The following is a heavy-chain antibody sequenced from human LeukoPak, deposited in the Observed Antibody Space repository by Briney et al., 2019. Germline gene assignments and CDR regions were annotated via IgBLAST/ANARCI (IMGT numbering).Heavy chain of an antibody. J-gene: IGHJ3*02. CDR1: GFTFSRYW. CDR3: TRPFYAGAFDI. CDR2: INSDGSST. V-gene: IGHV3-74*01. Sequence: GGSLRLSCAASGFTFSRYWMHWVRQAPGKGLVWVARINSDGSSTTYADSVKGRFIISRDSAKNTLYLQMNSLRAEDTAVYYCTRPFYAGAFDIWGQGTMATVSS. D-gene: IGHD4-23*01.